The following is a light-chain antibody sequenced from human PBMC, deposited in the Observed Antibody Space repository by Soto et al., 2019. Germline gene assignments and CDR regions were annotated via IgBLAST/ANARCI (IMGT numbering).Light chain of an antibody. CDR2: AAS. CDR3: QQFDNIPLP. V-gene: IGKV1-33*01. Sequence: DIQMTQSPSSLSASAGDRVTVTCQASQHISDHLNWYQQKAGKAPKLLIYAASTLETGVPSRFSGSGSGTNFTLTIDSLQPEDFATYYCQQFDNIPLPFGGGTRVEIK. CDR1: QHISDH. J-gene: IGKJ4*01.